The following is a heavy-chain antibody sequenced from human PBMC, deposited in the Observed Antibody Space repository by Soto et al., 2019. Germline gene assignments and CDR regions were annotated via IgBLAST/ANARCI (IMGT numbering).Heavy chain of an antibody. CDR2: IYYSRST. J-gene: IGHJ5*02. Sequence: PSETLSLTCTVSGGSISSYYWSWIRQPPGKGLEWIGYIYYSRSTNYNPSLKSRVTISVDTSKNQFSLKLSSVTAADTDVYYCARAIELASCNNSSSYTWFGPRG. CDR3: ARAIELASCNNSSSYTWFGP. D-gene: IGHD2-2*02. CDR1: GGSISSYY. V-gene: IGHV4-59*01.